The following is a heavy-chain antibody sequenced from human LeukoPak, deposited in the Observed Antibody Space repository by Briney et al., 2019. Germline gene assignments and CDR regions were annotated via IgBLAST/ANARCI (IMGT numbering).Heavy chain of an antibody. CDR2: ISSSSSYI. Sequence: GGSLRLSCAASGFTFSSYSMNWVRQAPGKGLEWVSSISSSSSYIYYADSVKGRFTISRDNAKNSLYLQMDSLRAEDTAVYYCARGGIAAAGNSFDYWGQGTLVTVSS. D-gene: IGHD6-13*01. J-gene: IGHJ4*02. V-gene: IGHV3-21*01. CDR3: ARGGIAAAGNSFDY. CDR1: GFTFSSYS.